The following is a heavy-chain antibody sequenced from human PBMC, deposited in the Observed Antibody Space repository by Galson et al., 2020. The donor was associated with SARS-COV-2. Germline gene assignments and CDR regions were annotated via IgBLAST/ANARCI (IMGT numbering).Heavy chain of an antibody. J-gene: IGHJ3*02. CDR1: GGSMSGYY. CDR2: ILGTGGA. CDR3: ARGPGMLTGEAFDI. Sequence: ASETLSLTCTVSGGSMSGYYWTWIRQPAGKGLEWLGCILGTGGANYNPYLKSRLTMSVDSSKNQFSLKLVSVTAADTAVYFCARGPGMLTGEAFDIWGQGTMVAVSS. V-gene: IGHV4-4*07. D-gene: IGHD3-9*01.